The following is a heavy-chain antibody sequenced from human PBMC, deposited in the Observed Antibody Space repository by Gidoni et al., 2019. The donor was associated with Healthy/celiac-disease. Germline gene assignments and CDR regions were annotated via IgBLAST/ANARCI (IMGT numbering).Heavy chain of an antibody. V-gene: IGHV4-59*01. CDR3: ASGGVVVVAAPGDQHAGYMDV. CDR2: IYYSGST. J-gene: IGHJ6*03. Sequence: QVQLQESGPGLVKPSETLSLTCTVSGGSISSYYWSWIRQPPGKGLEWIGYIYYSGSTNYNPSLKSRVTISVDTSKNQFSLKLSSVTAADTAVYYCASGGVVVVAAPGDQHAGYMDVWGKGTTVTVSS. D-gene: IGHD2-15*01. CDR1: GGSISSYY.